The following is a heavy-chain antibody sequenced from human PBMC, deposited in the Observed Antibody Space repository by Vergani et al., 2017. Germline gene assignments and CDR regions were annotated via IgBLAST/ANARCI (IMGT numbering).Heavy chain of an antibody. CDR2: ISGSGGST. D-gene: IGHD5-24*01. CDR3: GRGSDNYN. J-gene: IGHJ4*02. CDR1: GVTFNHYA. Sequence: EVQLLESGGDLVQPGGSLRLSCAASGVTFNHYAMNWVRQAPGKGLEWVSGISGSGGSTYYADSVKGRFTISRDNSKNTLYLQMNSLRVEDTAVYYCGRGSDNYNWGQGTLVTVSS. V-gene: IGHV3-23*01.